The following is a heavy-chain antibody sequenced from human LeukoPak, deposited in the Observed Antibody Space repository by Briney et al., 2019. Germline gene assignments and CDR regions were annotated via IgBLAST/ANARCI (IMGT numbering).Heavy chain of an antibody. V-gene: IGHV1-69*05. CDR3: ARDPEVGYCSGGSCYGQGY. CDR1: GGTFSSYA. CDR2: IIPIFGTA. D-gene: IGHD2-15*01. Sequence: ASVKVSCKASGGTFSSYAISWVRQAPGQGLEWMGRIIPIFGTANYAQKFQGRVTITTDESTSTAYMELSSLRSEDTAVYYCARDPEVGYCSGGSCYGQGYWGQGTLVTVS. J-gene: IGHJ4*02.